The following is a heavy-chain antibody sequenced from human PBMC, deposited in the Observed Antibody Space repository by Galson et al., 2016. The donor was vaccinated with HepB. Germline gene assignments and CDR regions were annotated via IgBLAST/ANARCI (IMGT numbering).Heavy chain of an antibody. D-gene: IGHD2-2*01. CDR3: ARWVQLPQYCMDF. CDR1: GFSFSDYW. V-gene: IGHV3-7*02. J-gene: IGHJ6*02. Sequence: SLRLSCAASGFSFSDYWMTWVRQAPGKGLEWVANIKQDGSEKYYVDSVKGRFTISRDNSKNTLYLQMNSLRAEDTAVYYCARWVQLPQYCMDFWGQGTTVTVSS. CDR2: IKQDGSEK.